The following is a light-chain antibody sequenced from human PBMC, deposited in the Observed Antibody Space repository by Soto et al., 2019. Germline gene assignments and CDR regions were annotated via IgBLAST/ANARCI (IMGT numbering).Light chain of an antibody. J-gene: IGKJ2*01. CDR1: QGIRSD. CDR3: LQDYNYPYT. CDR2: GAS. V-gene: IGKV1-6*01. Sequence: AIQMTQSPSSLSASVGDRVTITCRASQGIRSDLGWYKQKPGKAPKFLIYGASSLQSSVPSRFSGSGSGTDFTLTISSLQPEDFATYYCLQDYNYPYTFGQGTKLEVK.